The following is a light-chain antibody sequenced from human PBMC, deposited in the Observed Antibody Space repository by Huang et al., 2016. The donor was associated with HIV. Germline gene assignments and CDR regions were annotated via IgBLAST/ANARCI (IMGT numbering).Light chain of an antibody. J-gene: IGKJ1*01. Sequence: DIQMTQSPSSLSPSVGDRVTITCQASQDINKFLNWYQQRPGKAPRLLIYDASNLKTGVPSRFSGSGSGTDFTFTISSLQPEDVATYYCQQYDGLPPWTFGQGTKVEIK. CDR1: QDINKF. CDR2: DAS. CDR3: QQYDGLPPWT. V-gene: IGKV1-33*01.